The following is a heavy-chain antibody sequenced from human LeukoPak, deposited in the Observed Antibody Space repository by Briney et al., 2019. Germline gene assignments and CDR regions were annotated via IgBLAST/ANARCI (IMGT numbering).Heavy chain of an antibody. Sequence: PGGSLRLSCAASGFTFSNNAMSWVRQAPGKGLEWVSAISGSGGSTYYADSVKGRFTISRDNSKNTLYLQMNSLRAEDTAVYYCAKVTPRSSLYSSSWYIDWFDPWGQGTLVTVSS. J-gene: IGHJ5*02. D-gene: IGHD6-13*01. CDR3: AKVTPRSSLYSSSWYIDWFDP. CDR1: GFTFSNNA. V-gene: IGHV3-23*01. CDR2: ISGSGGST.